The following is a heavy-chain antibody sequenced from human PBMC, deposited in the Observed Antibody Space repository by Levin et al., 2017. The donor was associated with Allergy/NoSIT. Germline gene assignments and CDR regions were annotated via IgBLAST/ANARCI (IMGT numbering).Heavy chain of an antibody. D-gene: IGHD3-10*01. CDR1: GGSFSGYY. J-gene: IGHJ4*02. Sequence: SQTLSLTCAVYGGSFSGYYWSWIRQPPGKGLEWIGEINHSGSTNYNPSLKSRVTISVDTSKNQFSLKLSSVTAADTAVYYCARGRGASDYWGQGTLVTVSS. CDR3: ARGRGASDY. V-gene: IGHV4-34*01. CDR2: INHSGST.